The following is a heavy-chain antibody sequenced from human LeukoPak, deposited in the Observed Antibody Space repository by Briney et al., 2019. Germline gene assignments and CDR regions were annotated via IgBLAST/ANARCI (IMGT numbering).Heavy chain of an antibody. V-gene: IGHV3-21*04. J-gene: IGHJ3*02. CDR2: ISSSSSYI. D-gene: IGHD3-22*01. CDR1: GFTFSSYS. Sequence: GGSLRLSCAASGFTFSSYSMNWVRQAPGKGLEWVSSISSSSSYIYYADSVKGRFTISRDNSKNTLYLQMNSLRAEDTAVYYCAKWGGSYDSSGYYHDAFDIWGQGTMVTVSS. CDR3: AKWGGSYDSSGYYHDAFDI.